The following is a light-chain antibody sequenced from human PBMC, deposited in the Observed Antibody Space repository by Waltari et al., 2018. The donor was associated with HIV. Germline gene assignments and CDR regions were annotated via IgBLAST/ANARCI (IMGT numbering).Light chain of an antibody. Sequence: QSVLTQSPSASGTPGQRVTISCSGSRSNIGRYAVNWYQHLPGTAPKLLIYSDNQRPAGVPDRFSGSKSGTSASLGISGLQSEDEAEYYCATWDGSLSGGVFGGGTKLTVL. CDR3: ATWDGSLSGGV. J-gene: IGLJ2*01. CDR2: SDN. CDR1: RSNIGRYA. V-gene: IGLV1-44*01.